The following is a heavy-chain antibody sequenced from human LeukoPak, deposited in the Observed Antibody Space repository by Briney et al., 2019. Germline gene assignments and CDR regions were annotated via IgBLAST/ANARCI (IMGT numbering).Heavy chain of an antibody. CDR1: GSTVSSNY. V-gene: IGHV3-23*01. CDR2: ISGSGSST. Sequence: GGSLRLSCAASGSTVSSNYMSWVRQAPGKGLEWVSGISGSGSSTYSADSVKGRFTISRDNSNNTLYLQMNSLRAEDTALYYCAKAKITLIVVANPNSGALDIWGQGTMVTVSS. J-gene: IGHJ3*02. D-gene: IGHD3-22*01. CDR3: AKAKITLIVVANPNSGALDI.